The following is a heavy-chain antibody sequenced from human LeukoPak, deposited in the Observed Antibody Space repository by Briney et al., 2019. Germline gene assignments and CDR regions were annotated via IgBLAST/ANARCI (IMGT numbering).Heavy chain of an antibody. D-gene: IGHD3-10*01. Sequence: GGSLRLSCGASGFTFSSSAMHWVRQGPGKGLEWVAYIAHHGNNKYYADSVKGRFTISRDNSKASLYLQMNSLRADDTAVYYCAKDGSCSCTDWGQGTLVRVSS. CDR2: IAHHGNNK. CDR1: GFTFSSSA. CDR3: AKDGSCSCTD. V-gene: IGHV3-30*02. J-gene: IGHJ4*02.